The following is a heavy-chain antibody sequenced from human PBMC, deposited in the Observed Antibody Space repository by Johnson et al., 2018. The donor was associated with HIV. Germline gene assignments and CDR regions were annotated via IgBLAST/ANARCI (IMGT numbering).Heavy chain of an antibody. CDR1: GFTFSKFA. V-gene: IGHV3-48*03. J-gene: IGHJ3*02. CDR3: AWGSSGYYYRAFDI. CDR2: ISSSGISI. D-gene: IGHD3-22*01. Sequence: VQLVESGGGLVQPGGSLRVSCVASGFTFSKFAMIWVRQAPGKGLECLSYISSSGISIYYIDSVKGRFTISRDNAKNSLYLQMNSLRVEDTAFYYCAWGSSGYYYRAFDIWGQGTMVTVSS.